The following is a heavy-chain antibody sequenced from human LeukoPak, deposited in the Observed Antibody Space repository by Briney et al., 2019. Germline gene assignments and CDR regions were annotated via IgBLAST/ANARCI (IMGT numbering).Heavy chain of an antibody. V-gene: IGHV3-30*19. CDR2: ISYDGSNK. J-gene: IGHJ4*02. CDR3: ARAVVPAAMSWIDY. Sequence: PGGSLRLSCAASGFTFSSYGMHWVRQAPGKGLEWVAVISYDGSNKYYADSVKGRFTISRGNSKNTLYLQMNSLRAEDTAVYYCARAVVPAAMSWIDYWGQGTLVTVSS. CDR1: GFTFSSYG. D-gene: IGHD2-2*01.